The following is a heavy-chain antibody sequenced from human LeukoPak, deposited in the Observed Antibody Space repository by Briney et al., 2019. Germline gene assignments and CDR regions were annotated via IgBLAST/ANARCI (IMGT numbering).Heavy chain of an antibody. CDR3: AKDAGQWQNWSWFAP. J-gene: IGHJ5*02. Sequence: QSGGSLRLSCAASGFTFYSYGLHWVRQAPGKGLGWVSAISNYGSKTYYGDSVKGRFTISRDNSKNTVYLQMDSLRPEDTAIYYCAKDAGQWQNWSWFAPWGQGTLGIVSS. CDR1: GFTFYSYG. CDR2: ISNYGSKT. V-gene: IGHV3-30*18. D-gene: IGHD6-19*01.